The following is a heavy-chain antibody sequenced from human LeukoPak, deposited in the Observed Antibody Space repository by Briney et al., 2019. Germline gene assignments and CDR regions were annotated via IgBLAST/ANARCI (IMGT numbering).Heavy chain of an antibody. CDR2: IYYSGST. CDR1: GGSISSSSYY. J-gene: IGHJ4*01. Sequence: PSETLSLTCTVSGGSISSSSYYWGWIRQPPGKGLEWIGSIYYSGSTYYNPSLKSRVTISVDTSKNQFSLKLSSVTAADTAVYYCARRGGGYYYDSSDYHFDYWGQGTLVTVSS. V-gene: IGHV4-39*01. D-gene: IGHD3-22*01. CDR3: ARRGGGYYYDSSDYHFDY.